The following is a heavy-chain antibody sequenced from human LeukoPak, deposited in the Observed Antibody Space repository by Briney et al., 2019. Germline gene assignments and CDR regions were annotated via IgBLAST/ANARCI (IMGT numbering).Heavy chain of an antibody. Sequence: GGSLKTPFQASGYRFTSYWIARGRQVPGKGLELMGIFYPGESDIIKSPPFQGQVTIPAHKSIQTAYLQWSSLEASETAMYLCARWYSSCDSDCWGGGTLVTVSS. CDR3: ARWYSSCDSDC. V-gene: IGHV5-51*01. J-gene: IGHJ4*02. CDR2: FYPGESDI. D-gene: IGHD3-22*01. CDR1: GYRFTSYW.